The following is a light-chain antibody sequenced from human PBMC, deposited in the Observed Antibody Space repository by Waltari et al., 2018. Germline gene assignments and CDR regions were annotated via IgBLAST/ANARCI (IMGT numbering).Light chain of an antibody. CDR2: AES. CDR3: QQSYNTPQT. J-gene: IGKJ2*01. Sequence: DIQMTQSPSSLSASVGDRVTITCRASQSISSYLNWYQQKPGKAPKLLLYAESSLQSGVPSRFSGSGSGTDFTLTISSLQPEDFATYYCQQSYNTPQTFGQGTKVEIK. CDR1: QSISSY. V-gene: IGKV1-39*01.